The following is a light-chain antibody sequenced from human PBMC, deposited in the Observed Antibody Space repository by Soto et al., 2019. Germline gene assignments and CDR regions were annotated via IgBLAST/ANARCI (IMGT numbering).Light chain of an antibody. V-gene: IGLV2-14*03. Sequence: QSVLTQPASVSGSPGQSITISCTGTSSDVGNYDYVSWYQQYPGKAPKLMIYAVSRRPSGVSNRFSGSKSGNTAYLTISGLQAEDEADYYCTSYTPSSTYVFGTGTKVTVL. J-gene: IGLJ1*01. CDR2: AVS. CDR1: SSDVGNYDY. CDR3: TSYTPSSTYV.